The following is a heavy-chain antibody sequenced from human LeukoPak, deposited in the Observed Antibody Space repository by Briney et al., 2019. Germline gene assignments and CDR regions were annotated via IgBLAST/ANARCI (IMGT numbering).Heavy chain of an antibody. CDR3: AELGITMIGGV. J-gene: IGHJ6*04. CDR2: INQDGSEK. V-gene: IGHV3-7*01. Sequence: PGGSLRLSCAAPGFTFSSYWMSWVRQAPGKGLEWVASINQDGSEKYYVDSVKGRFTISRDNAKNSLYLQMNSLRAEDTAVYYCAELGITMIGGVWGKGTTVTISS. D-gene: IGHD3-10*02. CDR1: GFTFSSYW.